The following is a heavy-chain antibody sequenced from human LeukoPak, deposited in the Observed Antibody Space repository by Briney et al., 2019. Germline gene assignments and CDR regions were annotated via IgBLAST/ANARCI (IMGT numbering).Heavy chain of an antibody. CDR2: IWYDGSGK. CDR3: ARAWCAGGSCYRFDH. CDR1: RFTFTDYG. Sequence: GGSLRLSCAASRFTFTDYGMHWVRQPPGKGLEWVALIWYDGSGKYYADSVKGRFTISRDNSKNTLYLQMNSLRAEDTAVYYCARAWCAGGSCYRFDHCGQGTLVTVSS. D-gene: IGHD2-15*01. J-gene: IGHJ4*02. V-gene: IGHV3-33*01.